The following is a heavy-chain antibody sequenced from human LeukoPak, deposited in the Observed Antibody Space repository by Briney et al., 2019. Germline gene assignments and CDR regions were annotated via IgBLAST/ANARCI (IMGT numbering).Heavy chain of an antibody. Sequence: SETLSPTCTVSGGSISSYYWSWIRQPPGKGLEWIGYIYYSGSTNYNPSLKSRVTISVDTSKNQFSLKLSSVTAADTAVYYCARLYSSGWSVVDYWGQGTLVTVSS. CDR1: GGSISSYY. CDR2: IYYSGST. J-gene: IGHJ4*02. D-gene: IGHD6-19*01. CDR3: ARLYSSGWSVVDY. V-gene: IGHV4-59*01.